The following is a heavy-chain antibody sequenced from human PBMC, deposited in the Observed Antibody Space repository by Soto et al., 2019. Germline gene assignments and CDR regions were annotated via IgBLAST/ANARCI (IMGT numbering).Heavy chain of an antibody. CDR3: ANMPDGVNSNAPYF. CDR1: GFPSGKYA. J-gene: IGHJ4*02. CDR2: TGGGIGP. V-gene: IGHV3-23*01. Sequence: EVQLLASGGGLVQPGESLKLACAASGFPSGKYAMSWVGQAPGKGLEWVSTTGGGIGPYYAVSVKGRLTISKDNPRDTMYLQMNSLRSEDTCIYYCANMPDGVNSNAPYFWGSGTLVTVSP. D-gene: IGHD2-2*01.